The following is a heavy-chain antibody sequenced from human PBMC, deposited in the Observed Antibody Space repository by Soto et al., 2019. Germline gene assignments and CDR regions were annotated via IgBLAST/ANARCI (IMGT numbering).Heavy chain of an antibody. CDR2: MHYSGSA. V-gene: IGHV4-59*12. J-gene: IGHJ4*02. D-gene: IGHD3-16*01. CDR3: ARSGHHCGGVV. Sequence: WRRIRQSPGKGLEHIGYMHYSGSANYNPSLKSRVTISLDRSNNRFSLRLSSVTAADSAIYCCARSGHHCGGVVWGQGIL.